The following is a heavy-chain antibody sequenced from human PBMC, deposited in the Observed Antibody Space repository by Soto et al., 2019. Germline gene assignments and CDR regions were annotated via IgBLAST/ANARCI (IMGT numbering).Heavy chain of an antibody. D-gene: IGHD6-19*01. CDR3: AREGGSGWYYYDY. Sequence: QVQLQQWGAGLLKPSETLSLTCDVNGGSFSGYSWTWIRQAPGKGLDWIGEINYTGTTNYSPSLKSRVTLSVDTSKNQFSLELRSVSAADTAVYYCAREGGSGWYYYDYWGHGTLVTVSS. CDR1: GGSFSGYS. J-gene: IGHJ4*01. V-gene: IGHV4-34*02. CDR2: INYTGTT.